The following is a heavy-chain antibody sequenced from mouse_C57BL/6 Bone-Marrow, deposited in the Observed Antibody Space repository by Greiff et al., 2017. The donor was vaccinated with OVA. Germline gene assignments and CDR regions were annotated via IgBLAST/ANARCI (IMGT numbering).Heavy chain of an antibody. D-gene: IGHD1-1*01. V-gene: IGHV1-82*01. Sequence: VQLQQSGPELVKPGASVKISCKASGYAFSSSWMNWVKQRPGKGLAWIGRIYPGAGDTNYNGKFKGKATLTADKASSTTYMQLSSLTSEDSAVDYCARPSYYYGSGYSDYWGKGTTLTVSS. CDR1: GYAFSSSW. J-gene: IGHJ2*01. CDR3: ARPSYYYGSGYSDY. CDR2: IYPGAGDT.